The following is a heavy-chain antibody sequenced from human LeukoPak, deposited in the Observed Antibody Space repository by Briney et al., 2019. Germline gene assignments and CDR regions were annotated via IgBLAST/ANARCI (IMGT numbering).Heavy chain of an antibody. CDR2: ISSSGSTI. V-gene: IGHV3-48*03. D-gene: IGHD1-26*01. CDR3: ARQIVGTAVFDY. CDR1: GFTFSSYE. J-gene: IGHJ4*02. Sequence: GGSLRLSCAASGFTFSSYEMNWVRQAPGKGLEWVSYISSSGSTIYYADSVKGRFTISRDNAKKTLFLQMNSLRADDTAMYYCARQIVGTAVFDYWGQGALVAVSS.